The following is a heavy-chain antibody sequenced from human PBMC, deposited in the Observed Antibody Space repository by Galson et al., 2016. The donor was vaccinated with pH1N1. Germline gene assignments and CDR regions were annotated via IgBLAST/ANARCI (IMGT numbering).Heavy chain of an antibody. CDR3: AGRYFDY. CDR1: GFNFSNYW. CDR2: INQDGDKK. D-gene: IGHD3-9*01. Sequence: SLRLSCAASGFNFSNYWMQWVRQAPGKGLQWVANINQDGDKKYYVGSVEGRFTISRDNAKNSLSLQMNNLRDEDTAMYFCAGRYFDYWGQGALVTVSS. V-gene: IGHV3-7*01. J-gene: IGHJ4*02.